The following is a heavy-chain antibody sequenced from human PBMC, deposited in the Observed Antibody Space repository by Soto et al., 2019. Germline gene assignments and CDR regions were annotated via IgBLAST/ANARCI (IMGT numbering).Heavy chain of an antibody. J-gene: IGHJ3*02. CDR1: GGSLSDYF. D-gene: IGHD4-17*01. V-gene: IGHV4-34*01. CDR2: INHSGSI. CDR3: ARGDYGDNDAFDI. Sequence: SETLSLTCVVSGGSLSDYFWSWIRQPPGMALEWIGEINHSGSINYNPSLKSRVTISVDTSKNQFSLKLSSVTAADTAVYYCARGDYGDNDAFDIWGQGTMVTVSS.